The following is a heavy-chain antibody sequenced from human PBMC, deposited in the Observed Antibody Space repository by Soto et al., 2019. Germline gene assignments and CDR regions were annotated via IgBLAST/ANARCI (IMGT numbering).Heavy chain of an antibody. V-gene: IGHV3-23*01. CDR3: TTQFFLSSRKPPEDV. J-gene: IGHJ6*02. CDR1: GFTFGNYA. CDR2: LSGSSLNT. Sequence: EVRLLESGGGLVQPGGSLRLSCEASGFTFGNYAMTWVRQGPGGGLEWVSALSGSSLNTYYADSVKGRFTISRDNSKNTMYLEMNSLRVDDTAVYYCTTQFFLSSRKPPEDVWGQGTPVAVSS.